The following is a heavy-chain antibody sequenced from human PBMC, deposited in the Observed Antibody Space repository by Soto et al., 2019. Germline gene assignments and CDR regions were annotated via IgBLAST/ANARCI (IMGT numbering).Heavy chain of an antibody. J-gene: IGHJ4*02. D-gene: IGHD2-2*02. CDR3: AIVVPAAISPVS. V-gene: IGHV1-69*06. CDR1: GGTFSSYA. CDR2: IIPIFGTA. Sequence: ASVKVSCKASGGTFSSYAISWVRQAPGQGLEWMGGIIPIFGTANYAQKFQGRVTITADKSTSTAYMELSSLRSEDTAVYYCAIVVPAAISPVSWGQGTLVTVSS.